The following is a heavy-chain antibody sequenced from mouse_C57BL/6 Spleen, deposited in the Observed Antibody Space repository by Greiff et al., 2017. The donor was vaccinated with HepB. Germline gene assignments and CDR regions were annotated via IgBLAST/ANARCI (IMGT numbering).Heavy chain of an antibody. CDR3: AKVYGSIYYYAMDY. D-gene: IGHD1-1*01. V-gene: IGHV1-82*01. J-gene: IGHJ4*01. Sequence: QVQLQHSGPELVKPGASVMISCKASGYAFSSSWMNWVKQRPGKGLEWIGRIYPGDGDTNYNGKFKGKATLTADKSSSTAYMQRSSLTSEDSAVYFCAKVYGSIYYYAMDYWGQGTSVTVSS. CDR1: GYAFSSSW. CDR2: IYPGDGDT.